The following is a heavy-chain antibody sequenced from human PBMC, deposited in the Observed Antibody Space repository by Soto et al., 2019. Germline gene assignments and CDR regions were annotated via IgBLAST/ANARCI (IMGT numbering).Heavy chain of an antibody. D-gene: IGHD4-17*01. Sequence: QVQLQESGPGLVKPSETLSLTCTVSGGSISSYYWSWIRRPPGKGLEWIGYIYYSGSTNYNPSLKSRVTISVDTSKNQFSLKLSSVTAADTAVYYCARMTTVTSWFDPWGQGTLVTVSS. J-gene: IGHJ5*02. CDR3: ARMTTVTSWFDP. CDR1: GGSISSYY. V-gene: IGHV4-59*01. CDR2: IYYSGST.